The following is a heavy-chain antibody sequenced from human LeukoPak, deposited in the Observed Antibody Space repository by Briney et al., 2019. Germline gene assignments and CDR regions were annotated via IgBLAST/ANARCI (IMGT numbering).Heavy chain of an antibody. CDR2: INPSGGST. V-gene: IGHV1-46*01. CDR3: AREMATIGCFDY. D-gene: IGHD5-24*01. CDR1: GYTFTSYY. Sequence: GASVKVSCKASGYTFTSYYMHWVRQAPGQGLEWMGIINPSGGSTSYAQKFQGRVTMTRDMSTSTVYMELSSLRSEDTAAYYCAREMATIGCFDYWGQGTLVTVSS. J-gene: IGHJ4*02.